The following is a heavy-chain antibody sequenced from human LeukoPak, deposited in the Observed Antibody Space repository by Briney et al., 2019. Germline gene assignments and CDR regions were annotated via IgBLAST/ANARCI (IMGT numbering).Heavy chain of an antibody. V-gene: IGHV4-38-2*02. J-gene: IGHJ4*02. CDR3: ARDHGYYDSSGFQDY. CDR1: GYSISGGYY. D-gene: IGHD3-22*01. Sequence: SETLSLTCTVFGYSISGGYYWGWIRQPPGKGLEWIGSIYHSGSTYYNPSLKSRVTISVDTSKNQFSLKLSSVTAADTAVYYCARDHGYYDSSGFQDYWGQGTLVTVSS. CDR2: IYHSGST.